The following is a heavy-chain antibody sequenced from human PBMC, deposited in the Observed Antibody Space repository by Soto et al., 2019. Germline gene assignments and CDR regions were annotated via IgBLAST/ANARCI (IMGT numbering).Heavy chain of an antibody. V-gene: IGHV3-23*01. CDR2: ISGSGGST. D-gene: IGHD1-26*01. Sequence: EVQLLESGGGLVQPGGSLRLCCAASGFTFSSYAMNWGRQAPGKGLEWVSVISGSGGSTYYADSVKGRFTISRDNSRNTLYLQMNSLRVEDTAVYYCAKDRGGRIVGTRLDFWGQGTPVTVSS. CDR3: AKDRGGRIVGTRLDF. CDR1: GFTFSSYA. J-gene: IGHJ4*02.